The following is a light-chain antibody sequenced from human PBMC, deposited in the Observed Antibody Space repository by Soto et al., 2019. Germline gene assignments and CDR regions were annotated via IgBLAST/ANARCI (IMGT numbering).Light chain of an antibody. CDR1: SSDVGSYNL. J-gene: IGLJ1*01. Sequence: QSALTQPASVSGSPGQSITISCTGTSSDVGSYNLVSWYQQHPGKAPKLMIYEVSKPPSVVSNRFSGSKSGNTASLAISGLQAEDEADYYCCSYAGSSTYVFGTGTKLTVL. V-gene: IGLV2-23*02. CDR2: EVS. CDR3: CSYAGSSTYV.